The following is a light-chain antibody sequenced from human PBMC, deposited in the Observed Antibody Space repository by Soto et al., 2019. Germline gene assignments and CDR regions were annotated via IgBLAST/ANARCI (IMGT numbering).Light chain of an antibody. V-gene: IGKV3D-15*01. CDR2: GAS. CDR3: QQYNNWPPLT. Sequence: EIVMTQSPATLSVSQGERATLSCRASQSVSSNLAWYQHKPGQAPRLLLFGASTRATGIPARFRGSGFGTGFTLTISSLQSEDFSVDYCQQYNNWPPLTFGGGTKVEIK. J-gene: IGKJ4*01. CDR1: QSVSSN.